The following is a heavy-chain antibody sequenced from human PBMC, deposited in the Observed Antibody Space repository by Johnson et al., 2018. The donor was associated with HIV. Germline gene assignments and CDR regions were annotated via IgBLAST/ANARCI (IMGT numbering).Heavy chain of an antibody. D-gene: IGHD2-15*01. V-gene: IGHV3-11*04. J-gene: IGHJ3*01. CDR3: ARRMVVGYHALDF. CDR1: AFTFSNYY. CDR2: ISTSGGTL. Sequence: QVLLVESGGGVVQPGRSLRLACAASAFTFSNYYMSWIRQAPGKGLELLSYISTSGGTLYYADSVKDRFTIFRDNAKRSLYLQMNSLRVEDTAIYYCARRMVVGYHALDFWGQGTVVSVPS.